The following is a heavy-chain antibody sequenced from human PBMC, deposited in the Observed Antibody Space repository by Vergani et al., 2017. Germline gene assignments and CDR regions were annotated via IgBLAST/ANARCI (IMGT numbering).Heavy chain of an antibody. D-gene: IGHD3-22*01. CDR1: GFTFSSYG. J-gene: IGHJ4*02. CDR3: AAAPAYYDSRGTDY. Sequence: QVQLVESGGGVVQPGRSLRLSCAASGFTFSSYGMHRVRQAPGKGLEWVAVIWYDGSNKYYADSVKGRFTISRDNSKNTLYLQMNSLRAEDTAVYYCAAAPAYYDSRGTDYWGQGTLVTVSS. V-gene: IGHV3-33*01. CDR2: IWYDGSNK.